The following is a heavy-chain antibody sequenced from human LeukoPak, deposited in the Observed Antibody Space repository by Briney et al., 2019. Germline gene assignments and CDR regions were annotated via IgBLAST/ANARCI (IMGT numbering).Heavy chain of an antibody. CDR1: GGSMITDNYY. V-gene: IGHV4-39*01. Sequence: PSETLSLTCTVSGGSMITDNYYWVWIRQPPSKGLEWIANMYYNGGKQYSRPRSLTSRVTISVDTSANQFSLRLSSVTAADTAVYYCARRSYRADVDIWGQGTTVTVSS. CDR3: ARRSYRADVDI. CDR2: MYYNGGK. D-gene: IGHD3-10*01. J-gene: IGHJ6*02.